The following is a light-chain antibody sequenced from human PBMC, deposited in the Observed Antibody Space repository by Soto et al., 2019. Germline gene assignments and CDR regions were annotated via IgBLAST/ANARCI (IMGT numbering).Light chain of an antibody. J-gene: IGKJ1*01. CDR1: QRVSSSY. CDR2: DTS. Sequence: EIVLTQSPGTLSLSPGERATLSCRASQRVSSSYLAWYQQKPGQAPRLLIYDTSSRATGIPDRFSGSGSGTECTLAIRRLEPEAFAVYYCQQCGSSPSFGQGTKVELK. V-gene: IGKV3-20*01. CDR3: QQCGSSPS.